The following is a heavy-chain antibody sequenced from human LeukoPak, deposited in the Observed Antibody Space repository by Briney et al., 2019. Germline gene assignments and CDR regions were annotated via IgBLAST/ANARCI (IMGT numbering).Heavy chain of an antibody. V-gene: IGHV3-48*03. CDR2: ITCNGGNV. CDR1: GFTFSIYE. J-gene: IGHJ3*01. D-gene: IGHD3-16*01. Sequence: GGSLRLSCAASGFTFSIYEMNWIRQAPGKGLEWVSYITCNGGNVNYADSVKGRFIIARDKAKKSLYLQMSSLRVEDTAIYYCAREGESVDRDAFDFWGRGTMGTVSS. CDR3: AREGESVDRDAFDF.